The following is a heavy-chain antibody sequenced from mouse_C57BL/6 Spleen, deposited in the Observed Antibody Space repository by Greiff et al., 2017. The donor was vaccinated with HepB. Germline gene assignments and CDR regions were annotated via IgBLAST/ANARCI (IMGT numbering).Heavy chain of an antibody. D-gene: IGHD2-4*01. CDR2: ISDGGSYT. V-gene: IGHV5-4*01. J-gene: IGHJ3*01. Sequence: EVQLVESGGGLVKPGGSLKLSCAASGFTFSSYAMSWVRQTPEKRLEWVATISDGGSYTYYPDNVKGRFTISRDNAKNNLYLQMSHLKSEDTAMYYCARDPYDYDGWFAYWGQGTLVTVSA. CDR3: ARDPYDYDGWFAY. CDR1: GFTFSSYA.